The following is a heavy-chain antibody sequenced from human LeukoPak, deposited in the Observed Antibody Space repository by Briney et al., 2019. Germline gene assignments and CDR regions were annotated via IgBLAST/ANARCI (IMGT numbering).Heavy chain of an antibody. Sequence: GGSLRLSCAAPGFTFSSYAMSWVRQAPGKGLEWVSAISGSGGSTYYADSVKGRFTISRDNSKNTLYLQMNSLRAEDTAVYYCATISSERIQLGFFDYWGQGTLVTVSS. CDR1: GFTFSSYA. CDR3: ATISSERIQLGFFDY. D-gene: IGHD5-18*01. CDR2: ISGSGGST. V-gene: IGHV3-23*01. J-gene: IGHJ4*02.